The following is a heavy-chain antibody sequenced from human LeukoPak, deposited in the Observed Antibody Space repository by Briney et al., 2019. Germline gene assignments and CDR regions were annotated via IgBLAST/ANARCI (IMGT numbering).Heavy chain of an antibody. V-gene: IGHV4-59*11. CDR3: ARATGAFDI. Sequence: SETLSLTCTVSGGSISSHYWSWIRQPPGKGLEWIGYIYYSGSTSYNPSLKSRVTISVDTSKNQFSLKLSSVTAADTAVYYCARATGAFDIWGQGTMVTVSS. J-gene: IGHJ3*02. CDR1: GGSISSHY. CDR2: IYYSGST.